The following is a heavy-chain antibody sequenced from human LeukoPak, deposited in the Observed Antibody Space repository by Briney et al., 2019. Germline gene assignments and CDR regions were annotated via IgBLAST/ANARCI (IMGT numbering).Heavy chain of an antibody. CDR1: GYTFTSYG. J-gene: IGHJ4*02. CDR3: AIELTVAGTS. CDR2: ISTYNGNT. V-gene: IGHV1-18*01. Sequence: EASVKVSCKASGYTFTSYGISWVRQAPGQGLEWMGWISTYNGNTNYAQNLQGRVTMTTDTSTSTAYMELRSLRSDDTAVYYCAIELTVAGTSWGQGTLVTVSS. D-gene: IGHD6-19*01.